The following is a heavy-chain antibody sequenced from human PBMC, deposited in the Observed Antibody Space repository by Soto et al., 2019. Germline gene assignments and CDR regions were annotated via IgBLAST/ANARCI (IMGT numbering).Heavy chain of an antibody. J-gene: IGHJ6*03. CDR1: GGSISSYY. D-gene: IGHD3-3*01. V-gene: IGHV4-59*01. Sequence: PSETLSLTCTVSGGSISSYYWSWIRQPPGKGLEWIGYIYYSGSTNYNPSLKSRVTISVDTSKNQFSLKLSSVTAADTAVYYCARADYDFWSGQDPVYHMDVWGKGTTVTVSS. CDR3: ARADYDFWSGQDPVYHMDV. CDR2: IYYSGST.